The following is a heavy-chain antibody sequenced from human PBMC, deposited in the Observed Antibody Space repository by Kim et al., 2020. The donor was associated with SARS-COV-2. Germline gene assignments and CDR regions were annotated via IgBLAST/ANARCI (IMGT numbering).Heavy chain of an antibody. J-gene: IGHJ5*02. CDR1: GGSISSYY. D-gene: IGHD6-13*01. Sequence: SETLSLTCTVSGGSISSYYWSWIRQPPGKGLEWIGYIYYSGSTNYNPSLKSRVTISVDTSKNQFSLKLSSVTAADTAVYYCARASYYSSSWYVFWFDPWGQGTLVTVSS. CDR3: ARASYYSSSWYVFWFDP. CDR2: IYYSGST. V-gene: IGHV4-59*01.